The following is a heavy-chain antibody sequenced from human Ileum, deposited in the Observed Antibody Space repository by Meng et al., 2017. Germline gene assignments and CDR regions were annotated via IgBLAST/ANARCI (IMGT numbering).Heavy chain of an antibody. CDR2: IFYSGST. CDR1: GGSLSRGVYS. CDR3: ARVRRGLGLRFDP. V-gene: IGHV4-31*03. J-gene: IGHJ5*02. Sequence: LVRAAGPGMCNPSLTHVLTCTCSGGSLSRGVYSLGWIRQHPGKGLEWIGYIFYSGSTYYNSSLKSRINISVDTSKNQFSLKVSSVTAADTAVYYCARVRRGLGLRFDPWGQGTLVTVSS. D-gene: IGHD3/OR15-3a*01.